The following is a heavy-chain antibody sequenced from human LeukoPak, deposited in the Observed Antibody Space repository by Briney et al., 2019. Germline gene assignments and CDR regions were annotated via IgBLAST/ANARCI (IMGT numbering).Heavy chain of an antibody. CDR2: ISYSGST. Sequence: SETLSLTCTVSGYSISSGYYWGWIRPPPGKGLEWIGSISYSGSTYYNPSLKSRVTISVDTSKNQFSLKLSSVTAADTAVYYCARGGGSYYYDIRGWKGQYYYYYYMDVWGKGTTVTVSS. V-gene: IGHV4-38-2*02. CDR3: ARGGGSYYYDIRGWKGQYYYYYYMDV. D-gene: IGHD3-22*01. CDR1: GYSISSGYY. J-gene: IGHJ6*03.